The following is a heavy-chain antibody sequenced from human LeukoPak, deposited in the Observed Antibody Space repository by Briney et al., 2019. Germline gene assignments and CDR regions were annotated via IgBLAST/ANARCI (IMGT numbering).Heavy chain of an antibody. V-gene: IGHV1-69*04. CDR2: IIPILGIA. CDR1: GGTFSSYA. J-gene: IGHJ4*02. CDR3: ATVTLLEWLFPN. D-gene: IGHD3-3*01. Sequence: SVKASCKASGGTFSSYAISWVRQAPGQGLEWMGRIIPILGIANYAQKFQGRVTITADKSTSTAYMELSSLRSEDTAVYYCATVTLLEWLFPNWGQGTLVTVSS.